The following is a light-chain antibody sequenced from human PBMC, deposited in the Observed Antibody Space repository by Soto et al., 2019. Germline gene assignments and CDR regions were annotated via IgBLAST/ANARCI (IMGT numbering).Light chain of an antibody. J-gene: IGKJ5*01. V-gene: IGKV3-11*01. Sequence: EFVLTQSPGTLSLSPGERATLSCRASQTVRNNYLAWYQQKPGQAPRLLIYDASNRATGIPARFSGSGSGTDFTLTISSLEPEDFAVYYCQQRSNWINFGQVTRLEIK. CDR1: QTVRNNY. CDR3: QQRSNWIN. CDR2: DAS.